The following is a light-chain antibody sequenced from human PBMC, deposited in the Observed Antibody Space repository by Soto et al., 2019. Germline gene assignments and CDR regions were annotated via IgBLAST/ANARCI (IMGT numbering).Light chain of an antibody. V-gene: IGLV1-44*01. CDR3: AAWDDSLNGPV. J-gene: IGLJ2*01. Sequence: QSVLTQPPSASGTPGQRVTISCSGSSSNIGSNTVNWYQHFPGTAPKLLIYSNNRRPSGVPDRFSGFKSGTSASLAISGLQSEDEADYYCAAWDDSLNGPVFGGGTKLTVL. CDR1: SSNIGSNT. CDR2: SNN.